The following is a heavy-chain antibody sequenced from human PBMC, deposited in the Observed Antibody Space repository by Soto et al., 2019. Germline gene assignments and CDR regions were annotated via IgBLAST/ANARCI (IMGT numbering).Heavy chain of an antibody. Sequence: QVQLVQSGPKVKKPGASVKVSCKASGNTFASHGFSWVRQAPGQGLEWMGWISGFNGQTNYVLKFQGRVTLTTDTSTSTAYMELRSLRSDDTAVYFCARVDPRGVAVVRDYWGQGTLVTVSS. CDR3: ARVDPRGVAVVRDY. J-gene: IGHJ4*02. CDR2: ISGFNGQT. V-gene: IGHV1-18*01. CDR1: GNTFASHG. D-gene: IGHD3-10*01.